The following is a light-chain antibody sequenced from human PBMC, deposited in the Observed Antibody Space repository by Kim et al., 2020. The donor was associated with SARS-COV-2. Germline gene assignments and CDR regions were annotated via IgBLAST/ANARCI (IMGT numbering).Light chain of an antibody. J-gene: IGLJ1*01. CDR3: AAWDDSLNGYV. Sequence: ELTQPPSASGTPGQRVTISCSGSSSNIGSNTVNWYQQLPGTAPKLLIYTNTQRPSGVPDRFSGSKSGTSASLAISGLQSEDEADYYCAAWDDSLNGYVFGTGTKVTVL. CDR2: TNT. CDR1: SSNIGSNT. V-gene: IGLV1-44*01.